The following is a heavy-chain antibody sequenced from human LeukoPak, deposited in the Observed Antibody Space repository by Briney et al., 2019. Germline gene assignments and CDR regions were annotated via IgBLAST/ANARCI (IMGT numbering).Heavy chain of an antibody. V-gene: IGHV3-30*18. CDR3: AKSTTVTSDYYYGMDV. CDR2: ISYDGSSK. D-gene: IGHD4-17*01. J-gene: IGHJ6*02. CDR1: GVPFSTYG. Sequence: GGSLRLSCAASGVPFSTYGMHWVRQAPGKGLEWVAVISYDGSSKYYEDSVKGRFTISRDNSKNTLYLQMSSLRTEDTAVYYCAKSTTVTSDYYYGMDVWGQGTTVTVPS.